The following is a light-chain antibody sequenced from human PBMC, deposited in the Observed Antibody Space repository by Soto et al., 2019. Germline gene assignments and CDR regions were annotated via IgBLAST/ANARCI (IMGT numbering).Light chain of an antibody. CDR1: QSISPW. J-gene: IGKJ1*01. V-gene: IGKV1-5*03. CDR2: KTS. CDR3: QQYKTYSRT. Sequence: IQMTQSPSTLSASVGDRVTITCRASQSISPWLAWYQQKPGKAPKVLIYKTSTLQSGVPSRFSGRGSGTEFTLTISSLQPDDFAIYYCQQYKTYSRTFGQGTKVEI.